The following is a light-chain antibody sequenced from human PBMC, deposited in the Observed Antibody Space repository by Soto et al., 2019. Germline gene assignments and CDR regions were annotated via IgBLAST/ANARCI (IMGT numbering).Light chain of an antibody. CDR1: SSDVGGYNY. CDR2: EVS. Sequence: QSVLTQPASVSGSPGQSITISCTGTSSDVGGYNYVSWYQQLPGKAAKLLISEVSNRPSGVSHRFSGSKSGNTASLTISGLQAEDEADYYCSSYRTGGPFVFGTGNKVTVL. J-gene: IGLJ1*01. CDR3: SSYRTGGPFV. V-gene: IGLV2-14*01.